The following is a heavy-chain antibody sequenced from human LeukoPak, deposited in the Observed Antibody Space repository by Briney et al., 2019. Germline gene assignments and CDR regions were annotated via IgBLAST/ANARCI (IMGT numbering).Heavy chain of an antibody. J-gene: IGHJ6*02. V-gene: IGHV4-59*12. CDR3: ARYANSPYYYYAMDV. D-gene: IGHD4/OR15-4a*01. Sequence: PSETLSPTCTVSGGSIIGYYLSWIRQPPGKGLEWIGSIYYSGSTNYNPSLKSRVTISVETSKNQFSLKLSSVTAADTAVYYCARYANSPYYYYAMDVWGQGTTVTVSS. CDR2: IYYSGST. CDR1: GGSIIGYY.